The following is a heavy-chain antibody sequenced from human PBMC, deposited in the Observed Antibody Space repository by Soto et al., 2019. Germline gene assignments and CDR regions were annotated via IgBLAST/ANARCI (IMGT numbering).Heavy chain of an antibody. Sequence: PGGSLRLSCAASGFTFTTYAMNWVRQAPGKGLEWVSSITGSGGNKYYADSVKGRFTISRDNSKNTVFLEMNSLRAEDTAVYYCARVRGGYFDWLSSFDYWGQGTLVTGS. CDR1: GFTFTTYA. D-gene: IGHD3-9*01. CDR2: ITGSGGNK. CDR3: ARVRGGYFDWLSSFDY. V-gene: IGHV3-23*01. J-gene: IGHJ4*02.